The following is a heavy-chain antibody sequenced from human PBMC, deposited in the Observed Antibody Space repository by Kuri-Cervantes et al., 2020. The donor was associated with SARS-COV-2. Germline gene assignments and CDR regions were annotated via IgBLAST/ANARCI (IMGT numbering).Heavy chain of an antibody. J-gene: IGHJ5*02. CDR2: MKRDGSEK. CDR3: AGGYSSGWPDH. CDR1: GFTFSSDW. V-gene: IGHV3-7*01. D-gene: IGHD6-19*01. Sequence: GESLKISCAASGFTFSSDWMTRVRKAPGKGLEWVASMKRDGSEKYYVDSVKGRFTISRDNAKNSLDLQMNSLRPDDTAVYYCAGGYSSGWPDHWGQGTLVTVSS.